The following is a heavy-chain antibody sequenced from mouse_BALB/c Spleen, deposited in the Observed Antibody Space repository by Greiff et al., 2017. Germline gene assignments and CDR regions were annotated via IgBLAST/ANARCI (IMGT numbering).Heavy chain of an antibody. CDR2: ISSGSSTI. Sequence: EVQGVESGGGLVQPGGSRKLSCAASGFTFSSFGMHWVRQAPEKGLEWVAYISSGSSTIYYADTVKGRFTISRDNPKNTLFLQMTSLRSEDTAMYYCARSGITTVVPFAYWGQGTLVTVSA. J-gene: IGHJ3*01. CDR3: ARSGITTVVPFAY. V-gene: IGHV5-17*02. D-gene: IGHD1-1*01. CDR1: GFTFSSFG.